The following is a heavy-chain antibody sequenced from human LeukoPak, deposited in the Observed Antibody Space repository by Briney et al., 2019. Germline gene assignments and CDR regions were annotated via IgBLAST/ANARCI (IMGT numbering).Heavy chain of an antibody. CDR2: FDPEDGET. Sequence: ASVKVSCKVSGYTLTELSMHWVRQAPGKGLEWMGGFDPEDGETIYAQKFQGRVTMTEDTSTDTAYMELSSLRAEDTAVYYCARDQPDDSSGYYYVGDYWGQGTLVTVSS. V-gene: IGHV1-24*01. CDR3: ARDQPDDSSGYYYVGDY. J-gene: IGHJ4*02. CDR1: GYTLTELS. D-gene: IGHD3-22*01.